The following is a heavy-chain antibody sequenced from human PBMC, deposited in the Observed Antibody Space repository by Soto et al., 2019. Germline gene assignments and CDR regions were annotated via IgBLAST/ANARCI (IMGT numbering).Heavy chain of an antibody. CDR1: GFTVSSNH. D-gene: IGHD5-18*01. Sequence: VQLVESGGGLIQPGGSLRLSCAASGFTVSSNHMTWIRQAPGRGPEWVSTIYHGGNTYYADSVKGRFAISRDNSKNMLYLQMNSLRAEDTAVYYCATGVGTAKDGYWGQGTLVTVSS. CDR3: ATGVGTAKDGY. CDR2: IYHGGNT. V-gene: IGHV3-53*01. J-gene: IGHJ4*02.